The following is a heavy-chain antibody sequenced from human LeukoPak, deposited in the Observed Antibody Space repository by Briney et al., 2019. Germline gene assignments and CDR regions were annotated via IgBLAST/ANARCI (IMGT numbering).Heavy chain of an antibody. Sequence: ASVKVSCKASGYTFTGYYMHWVRQAPGQGLEWMGRINPNSGGTNYAQKFQGRVTMTRDTSISTAYMELSRLRSDDTAVYYCAADRGDFWSGYQVDYYYYGMDVWGQGTTVTVSS. CDR2: INPNSGGT. J-gene: IGHJ6*02. CDR1: GYTFTGYY. D-gene: IGHD3-3*01. CDR3: AADRGDFWSGYQVDYYYYGMDV. V-gene: IGHV1-2*06.